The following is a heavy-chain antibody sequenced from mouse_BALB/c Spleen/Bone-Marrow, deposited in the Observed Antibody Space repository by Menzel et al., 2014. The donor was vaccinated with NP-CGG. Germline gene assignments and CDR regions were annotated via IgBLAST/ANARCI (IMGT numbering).Heavy chain of an antibody. Sequence: EVQLQQSGGGLVQPGGSLKLSCAASGFDFSRYWMSWVRQAPGRGLEWIGEINPDSSTINYTPSLKDKFIISRDNAKNTLYLQMSKVRSEDTALYYCARRGGRFAYWGQGTLVTVSA. CDR3: ARRGGRFAY. J-gene: IGHJ3*01. CDR1: GFDFSRYW. CDR2: INPDSSTI. D-gene: IGHD1-1*02. V-gene: IGHV4-1*02.